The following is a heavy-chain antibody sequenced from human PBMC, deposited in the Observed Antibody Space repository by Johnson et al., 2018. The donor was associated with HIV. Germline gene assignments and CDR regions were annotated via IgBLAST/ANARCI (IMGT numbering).Heavy chain of an antibody. CDR1: GFTFSSYA. D-gene: IGHD3-16*02. CDR3: AGVVMITFGGVIGLDAFDI. J-gene: IGHJ3*02. V-gene: IGHV3-30*04. CDR2: ISYDGSNK. Sequence: QVQLVESGGGLIQPGGSLRLSCAASGFTFSSYAMHWVRQAPGKGLEWVAVISYDGSNKYYADSVKGRFTISRDNSKNTLDLQMNSLRAEDTAVYYCAGVVMITFGGVIGLDAFDIWGQGTMVTVSS.